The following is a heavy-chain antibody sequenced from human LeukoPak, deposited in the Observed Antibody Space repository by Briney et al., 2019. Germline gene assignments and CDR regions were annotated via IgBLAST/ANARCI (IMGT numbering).Heavy chain of an antibody. J-gene: IGHJ4*02. D-gene: IGHD1-26*01. CDR1: GDSVSSNSAA. CDR2: TYYRSKWYT. CDR3: ARGFSGNYYNY. V-gene: IGHV6-1*01. Sequence: SQTLSLTCAISGDSVSSNSAAWNWIGQSPSRGLEWLGRTYYRSKWYTDYALSMKSRITINPDSSKNQFSLQLDSMTPDDTAVYYCARGFSGNYYNYWGQGTLVTVSS.